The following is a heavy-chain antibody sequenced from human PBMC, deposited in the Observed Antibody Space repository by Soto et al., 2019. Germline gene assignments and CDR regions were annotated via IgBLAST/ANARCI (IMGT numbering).Heavy chain of an antibody. Sequence: PSETLSLTCTVSGGSISSGGYYWSWIRQHPGKGLEWIGYIYYSGSTYYNPSLKSRVTISVDTSKNQFSLKLSSVTAADTAVYYRARGHLREVVAATVRFDPWGQGTLVTVSS. CDR3: ARGHLREVVAATVRFDP. CDR2: IYYSGST. J-gene: IGHJ5*02. V-gene: IGHV4-31*03. D-gene: IGHD2-15*01. CDR1: GGSISSGGYY.